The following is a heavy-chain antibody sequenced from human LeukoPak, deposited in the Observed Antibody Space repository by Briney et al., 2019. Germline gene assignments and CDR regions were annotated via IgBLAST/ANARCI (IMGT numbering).Heavy chain of an antibody. J-gene: IGHJ4*02. Sequence: GRSLRLSCAASGFTFSSYAMHWVRQAPGKGLEWVAVISYDGSNKYYADSVKGRFTISRDNSENTLYLQMNSLRAEDTAVYYCARDWAAAAGSAFDYWGQGTLVTVSS. CDR1: GFTFSSYA. D-gene: IGHD6-13*01. V-gene: IGHV3-30-3*01. CDR3: ARDWAAAAGSAFDY. CDR2: ISYDGSNK.